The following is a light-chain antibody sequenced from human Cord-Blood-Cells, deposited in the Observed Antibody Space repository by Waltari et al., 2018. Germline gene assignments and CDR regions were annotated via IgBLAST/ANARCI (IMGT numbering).Light chain of an antibody. V-gene: IGKV4-1*01. CDR2: WAS. J-gene: IGKJ1*01. CDR3: QQYYSTPRT. CDR1: QSVLYSSNNKNY. Sequence: DIVITQSPDSLALSLGERATINCKSSQSVLYSSNNKNYLAWYQQKPGQPPKLLIYWASTRESGVPDRFSGSGSVTDFTLTISSLQAEDVAVYYCQQYYSTPRTFGQGTKVEIK.